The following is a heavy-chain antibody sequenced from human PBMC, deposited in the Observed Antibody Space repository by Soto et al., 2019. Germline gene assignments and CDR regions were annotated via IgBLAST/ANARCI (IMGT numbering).Heavy chain of an antibody. Sequence: EVQLVESGGGLVQPGGSLRLSCAVSGFTFGSYWMNWVRLIPGKGLEWVAYIKPDGSATYYVDSVKGRFTISRDNAKNSLYLQMNSLRVEDTSVYDGARAGYCGPGCYYYFDYWGQGSLVTVSS. CDR1: GFTFGSYW. CDR2: IKPDGSAT. J-gene: IGHJ4*02. D-gene: IGHD2-21*02. V-gene: IGHV3-7*01. CDR3: ARAGYCGPGCYYYFDY.